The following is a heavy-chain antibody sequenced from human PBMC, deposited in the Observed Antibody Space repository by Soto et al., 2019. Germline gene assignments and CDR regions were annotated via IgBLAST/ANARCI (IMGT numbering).Heavy chain of an antibody. CDR1: GYSISSGYY. D-gene: IGHD5-18*01. CDR2: IHPSGST. Sequence: SETLSLTCAVSGYSISSGYYWGWIRQPPGKGLEWIGEIHPSGSTTYNPSLMSRVTISVNPSKSQFSLNLSSVTAADTAVYFCARGQDTAKVGYWGHGTLVTVSS. CDR3: ARGQDTAKVGY. J-gene: IGHJ4*01. V-gene: IGHV4-38-2*01.